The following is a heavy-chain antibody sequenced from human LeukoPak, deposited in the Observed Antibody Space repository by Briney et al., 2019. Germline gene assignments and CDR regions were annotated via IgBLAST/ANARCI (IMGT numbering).Heavy chain of an antibody. J-gene: IGHJ3*02. Sequence: GASVKVSCKASGYTFTSYGISWVRQAPGQGLVWMGWISAYNGNTNYAQKLQGRVTMTTDTSTSTAYMELRSLRSDDTAVYYCARDIRERRYCSGGSCSPDAFDIWGQGTMVTVSS. D-gene: IGHD2-15*01. CDR3: ARDIRERRYCSGGSCSPDAFDI. CDR2: ISAYNGNT. V-gene: IGHV1-18*01. CDR1: GYTFTSYG.